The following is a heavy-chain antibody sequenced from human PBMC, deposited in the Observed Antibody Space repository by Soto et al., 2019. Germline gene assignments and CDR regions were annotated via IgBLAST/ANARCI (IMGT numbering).Heavy chain of an antibody. CDR1: GYTLAGYY. Sequence: GASVEVCCKDSGYTLAGYYMHWVRQAPGQGLEWMGWINPNSGGTNYAQKFQGWVTMTRDTSISTAYMELSRLRSDDTAVYYCARGGDIVVVPAAMIVATYMDVWGKGTTVTAP. D-gene: IGHD2-2*01. CDR3: ARGGDIVVVPAAMIVATYMDV. V-gene: IGHV1-2*04. CDR2: INPNSGGT. J-gene: IGHJ6*03.